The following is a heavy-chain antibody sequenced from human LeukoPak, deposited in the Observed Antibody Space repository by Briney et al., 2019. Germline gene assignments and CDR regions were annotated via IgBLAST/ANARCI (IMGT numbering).Heavy chain of an antibody. V-gene: IGHV3-30-3*01. J-gene: IGHJ3*02. CDR1: GFTFSSYA. Sequence: PGGSLRLSCAASGFTFSSYAMTWVRQAPGKGLEWVAVISYDGSNKYYADSVKGRFTISRDNSKNTLYLQMNSLRAEDTAVYYCARSIVVPAAIWGGAFDIWGQGTMVTVSS. CDR3: ARSIVVPAAIWGGAFDI. CDR2: ISYDGSNK. D-gene: IGHD2-2*02.